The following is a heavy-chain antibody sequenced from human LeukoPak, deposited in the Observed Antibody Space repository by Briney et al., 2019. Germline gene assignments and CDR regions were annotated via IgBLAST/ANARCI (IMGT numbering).Heavy chain of an antibody. Sequence: SETLSLTCSVSGVSISSSSWNWIRQPPGKGLEWIGCIHYSGTTNYNPSLKSRVTVSVDTSKNQFSLKLTSVTAADTAVYYCARVLYNDYGDYGLQHWGQGTLVTVSS. V-gene: IGHV4-59*01. CDR2: IHYSGTT. CDR3: ARVLYNDYGDYGLQH. CDR1: GVSISSSS. J-gene: IGHJ1*01. D-gene: IGHD4-17*01.